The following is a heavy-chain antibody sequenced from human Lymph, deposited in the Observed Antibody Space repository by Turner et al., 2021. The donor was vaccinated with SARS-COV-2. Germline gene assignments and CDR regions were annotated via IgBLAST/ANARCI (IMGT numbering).Heavy chain of an antibody. V-gene: IGHV1-24*01. CDR2: FDPEDGET. CDR1: GYTLTEVS. CDR3: ATGPYDFWSGPSPGYYGMDV. Sequence: QVQLVQSGAEVKKPGASVKVSCKVSGYTLTEVSMHWVRQAPGTGLEWMVGFDPEDGETIYAQKFQGRVTMTEDTSTDTAYMELSSLRSEDTAVYYCATGPYDFWSGPSPGYYGMDVWGQGTTVTVSS. J-gene: IGHJ6*02. D-gene: IGHD3-3*01.